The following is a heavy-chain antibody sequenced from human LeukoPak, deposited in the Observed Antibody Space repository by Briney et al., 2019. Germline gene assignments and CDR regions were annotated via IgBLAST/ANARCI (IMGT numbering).Heavy chain of an antibody. Sequence: GGSLRLSCAASGFTFSSYAMTWVRQAPGKGLEWVSAISGSGGSTYYADSVKGRFTISRDNSKNTLYLQMNSLRAEDTAVYYCTGYSSSWPYYYYYGMDVWGQGTTVTVSS. CDR2: ISGSGGST. CDR1: GFTFSSYA. V-gene: IGHV3-23*01. J-gene: IGHJ6*02. D-gene: IGHD6-13*01. CDR3: TGYSSSWPYYYYYGMDV.